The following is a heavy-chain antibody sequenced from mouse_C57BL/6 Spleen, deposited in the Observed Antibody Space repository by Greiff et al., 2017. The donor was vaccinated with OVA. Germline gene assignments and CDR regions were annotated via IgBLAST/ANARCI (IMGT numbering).Heavy chain of an antibody. CDR3: ARDAPTYGICDY. D-gene: IGHD2-1*01. J-gene: IGHJ2*01. Sequence: EVKLVESGGGLVQSGRSLRLSCATSGFTFSDFYMEWVRQAPGTGLEWIAASRTKANDYTSEYSASVTGPFIVSRDSSPCFLFLQMNALRAEDTAIYYCARDAPTYGICDYWGQGTTLTVSS. V-gene: IGHV7-1*01. CDR1: GFTFSDFY. CDR2: SRTKANDYTS.